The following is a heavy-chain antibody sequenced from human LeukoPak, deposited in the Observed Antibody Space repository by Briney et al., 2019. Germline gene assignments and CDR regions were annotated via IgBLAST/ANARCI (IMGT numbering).Heavy chain of an antibody. V-gene: IGHV4-59*01. CDR2: IYYSGST. J-gene: IGHJ4*02. Sequence: SQTLSLTCTVSGGSISTYYWSWLRQPPGKGLEGIGYIYYSGSTNYNPSLKSRVTISLDTSKNQFSLKLNSVTAADTAMYYCARSFSPNYYDLLDYWGQGTLVTVSS. CDR1: GGSISTYY. CDR3: ARSFSPNYYDLLDY. D-gene: IGHD3-22*01.